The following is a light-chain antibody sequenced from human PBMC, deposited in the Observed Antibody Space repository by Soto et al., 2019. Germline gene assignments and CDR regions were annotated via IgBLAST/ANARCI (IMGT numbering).Light chain of an antibody. CDR2: GAS. CDR3: QQYNNWPPWT. J-gene: IGKJ1*01. V-gene: IGKV3-15*01. CDR1: QSLTSSY. Sequence: EIVMTQSPATLSVSPVERATLSCRASQSLTSSYLAWYQQRPGQAPSLLIYGASTRATGIPARFSGSGSGTEFTLTISSLQSEDFAVYYCQQYNNWPPWTFGQGTKVDIK.